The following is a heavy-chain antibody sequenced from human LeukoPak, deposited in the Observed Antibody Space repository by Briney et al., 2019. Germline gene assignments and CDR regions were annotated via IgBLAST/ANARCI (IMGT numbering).Heavy chain of an antibody. Sequence: SVKVSCTASGGTFSFYAINWVRQAPGQGLEWMGRIIPIPGMANYAQKFQGRVTVTADSSTSTAYMEVSSLRSEDTAVYYCARAVVVARGLMAYFDYWGQGTLVTVSS. CDR2: IIPIPGMA. CDR1: GGTFSFYA. CDR3: ARAVVVARGLMAYFDY. V-gene: IGHV1-69*04. J-gene: IGHJ4*02. D-gene: IGHD3-10*01.